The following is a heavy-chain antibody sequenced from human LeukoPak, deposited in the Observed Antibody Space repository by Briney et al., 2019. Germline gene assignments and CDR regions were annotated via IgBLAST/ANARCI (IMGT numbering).Heavy chain of an antibody. CDR3: ARDYSHYRSDWYSDL. V-gene: IGHV1-2*06. J-gene: IGHJ2*01. CDR1: GYTFTGYC. CDR2: INPNSGGT. Sequence: ASVKVSCKASGYTFTGYCMHWVRQAPGQGLEWMGRINPNSGGTNYAQKFQGRVTMTKDTSINTAYLELSSLTSDDTAVYYCARDYSHYRSDWYSDLWGRGTQVTVTS. D-gene: IGHD4-11*01.